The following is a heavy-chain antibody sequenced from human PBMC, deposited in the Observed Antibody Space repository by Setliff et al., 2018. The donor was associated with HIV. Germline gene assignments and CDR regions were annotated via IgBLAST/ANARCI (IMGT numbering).Heavy chain of an antibody. D-gene: IGHD6-13*01. CDR1: GYSFTYYA. CDR3: AAERNIFDI. Sequence: ASVKVSCKASGYSFTYYAVHWVRQAPGQRLEWMGWINAGNGVTIYAEKFQGRVTIIADTSIDTAYMELRSLRSEDTAVYYCAAERNIFDIWGRGTMVTVSS. J-gene: IGHJ3*02. CDR2: INAGNGVT. V-gene: IGHV1-3*01.